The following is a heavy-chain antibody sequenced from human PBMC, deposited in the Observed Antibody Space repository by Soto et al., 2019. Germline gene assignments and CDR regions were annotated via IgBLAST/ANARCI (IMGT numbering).Heavy chain of an antibody. J-gene: IGHJ6*02. D-gene: IGHD6-13*01. CDR1: GYAFTSYY. V-gene: IGHV1-46*01. CDR2: INPSVATT. Sequence: ASVKVSCKASGYAFTSYYMHWVRQAPGQGLEWMGIINPSVATTSQSQNFQGRLTMTRDTSTSTVYMELSNLMSEDTAVYYCARESGSSWYYYGTDVWGQGTTVTVSS. CDR3: ARESGSSWYYYGTDV.